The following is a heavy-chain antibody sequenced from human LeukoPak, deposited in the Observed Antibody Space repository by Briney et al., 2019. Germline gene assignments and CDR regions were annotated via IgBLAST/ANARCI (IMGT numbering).Heavy chain of an antibody. Sequence: GGSLRLSCAASGFTFSSCSMNWVRQAPGKGLEWVSSISSSSSYIYYADSVKGRFTISRDNAKNSLYLQMNSLRAEDTAVYYRTRDSKLRPDSGSGLADYWGQGTLVTVSS. V-gene: IGHV3-21*01. CDR2: ISSSSSYI. J-gene: IGHJ4*02. CDR1: GFTFSSCS. D-gene: IGHD5-12*01. CDR3: TRDSKLRPDSGSGLADY.